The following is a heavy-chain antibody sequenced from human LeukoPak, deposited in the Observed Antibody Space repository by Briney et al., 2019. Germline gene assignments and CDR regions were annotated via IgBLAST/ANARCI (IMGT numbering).Heavy chain of an antibody. Sequence: PGESLRLSCAASGFSFNNAWMTWVRQAPGKGLEWVGRIKTKFDGGTADYAAPVRGRFTISRDDSKNMLYLQMNSLRAEDTAVYYCARDTAIRHYWGQGTLVTVSS. CDR1: GFSFNNAW. D-gene: IGHD5-18*01. J-gene: IGHJ4*02. CDR2: IKTKFDGGTA. CDR3: ARDTAIRHY. V-gene: IGHV3-15*01.